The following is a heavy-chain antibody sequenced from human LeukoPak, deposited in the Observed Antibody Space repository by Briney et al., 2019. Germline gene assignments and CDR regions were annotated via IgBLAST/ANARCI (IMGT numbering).Heavy chain of an antibody. Sequence: PGGSLRLSCAASGFTFSSYDMHWVRQATGKGLEWVSAIGTAGDTYYPGSVKGRFTISRDNAKSSLYLQMNSLSAGDTAVYYCARALTVAGSSYYFDYWGQGTLVTVSS. J-gene: IGHJ4*02. D-gene: IGHD6-19*01. CDR2: IGTAGDT. CDR3: ARALTVAGSSYYFDY. V-gene: IGHV3-13*01. CDR1: GFTFSSYD.